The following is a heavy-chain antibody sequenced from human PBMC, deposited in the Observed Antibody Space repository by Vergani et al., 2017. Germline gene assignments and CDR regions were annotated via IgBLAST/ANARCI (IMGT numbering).Heavy chain of an antibody. CDR1: GFTFSSYW. CDR3: AREDCSSTSCYNSGYYYYYYGMDV. J-gene: IGHJ6*02. Sequence: EVQLVESGGGLVQPGGSLRLSCAASGFTFSSYWMSWVRQAPGKGLEWVANIKQDGSEKYYVDSVKGRLPISRDNAKNSLYLQMNSLRAEDTAVYYCAREDCSSTSCYNSGYYYYYYGMDVWGQGTTVTVSS. D-gene: IGHD2-2*02. CDR2: IKQDGSEK. V-gene: IGHV3-7*01.